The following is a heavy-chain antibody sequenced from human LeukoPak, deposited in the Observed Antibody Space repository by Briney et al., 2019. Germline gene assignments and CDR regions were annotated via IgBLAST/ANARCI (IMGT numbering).Heavy chain of an antibody. CDR2: LYYSGST. D-gene: IGHD3-10*01. J-gene: IGHJ4*02. CDR3: ARAPTTMGRYLPRAFDY. CDR1: GGSISSGDYY. V-gene: IGHV4-30-4*08. Sequence: SETLSLTCTVSGGSISSGDYYWSWIRQPPGKGLEWIGYLYYSGSTYYNPSLKSRVTISEDTSKNQFSLKLSSVTAADTAVYYCARAPTTMGRYLPRAFDYWGQGTLVTVSS.